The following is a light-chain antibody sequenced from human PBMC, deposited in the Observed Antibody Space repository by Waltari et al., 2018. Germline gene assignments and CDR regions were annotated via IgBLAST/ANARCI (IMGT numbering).Light chain of an antibody. Sequence: ELVMTQSPATLSVSPGERAILSCRASQSISNKLAWYQQKLGQAPRLLIFGATNRASGVPARFSGSGSGTEFTLTISSLQSEDFVFYYCLQYSNWPLYSFGQGTKLEIK. CDR2: GAT. V-gene: IGKV3-15*01. CDR1: QSISNK. CDR3: LQYSNWPLYS. J-gene: IGKJ2*01.